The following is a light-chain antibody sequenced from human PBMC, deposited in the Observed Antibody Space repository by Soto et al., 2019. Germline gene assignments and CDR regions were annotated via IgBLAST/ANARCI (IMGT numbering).Light chain of an antibody. CDR2: DAS. CDR1: QIISSY. Sequence: EIVFTQSPATLSLSPGERATLSCRASQIISSYLAWYQQKPGQAPRLLIYDASNRATAIPARFSGSGSGTDFTLTISSLEPEDFAVYYCQQRNYWPITFGQGTRLEIK. J-gene: IGKJ5*01. CDR3: QQRNYWPIT. V-gene: IGKV3-11*01.